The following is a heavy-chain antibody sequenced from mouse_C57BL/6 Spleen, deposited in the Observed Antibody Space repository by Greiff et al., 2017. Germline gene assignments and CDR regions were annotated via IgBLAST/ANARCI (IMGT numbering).Heavy chain of an antibody. D-gene: IGHD2-3*01. CDR1: GFTFSSYA. V-gene: IGHV5-9-1*02. CDR2: ISSGGDYI. Sequence: EVKLQESGAGLVKPGGSLKLSCAASGFTFSSYAMSWVRQTPEKRLEWVAYISSGGDYIYYADTVKGRFTISRDNARNTLYLQMSSLKSEDTAMYYCTRGDGYYAWYFDVWGTGTTVTVSS. J-gene: IGHJ1*03. CDR3: TRGDGYYAWYFDV.